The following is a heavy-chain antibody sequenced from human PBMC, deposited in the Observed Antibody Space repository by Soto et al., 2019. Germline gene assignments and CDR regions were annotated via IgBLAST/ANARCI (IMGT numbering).Heavy chain of an antibody. CDR2: IYYSGST. Sequence: PSETLSLTCTVSGGSISSGGYYWSWIRQHPGKGLEWIGYIYYSGSTYYNPSLKSRVTISVDTSKNQFSLKLSSVTAADTAVYYCARTTFKDFWSGYLDFWGQGTLVTVSS. D-gene: IGHD3-3*01. CDR1: GGSISSGGYY. V-gene: IGHV4-31*03. CDR3: ARTTFKDFWSGYLDF. J-gene: IGHJ4*02.